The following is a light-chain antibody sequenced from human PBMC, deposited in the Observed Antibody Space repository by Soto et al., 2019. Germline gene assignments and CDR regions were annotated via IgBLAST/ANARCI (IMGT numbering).Light chain of an antibody. Sequence: DIQLTQSPSFLSASVGDRVTVTCRASQGIINFLNWYQHKRGEAPILLIYGASNLQNGVPSRFSGSGSGADSTLTISSLQPEDFATYYCQQSFSTPPTFGQGTKVDIK. CDR3: QQSFSTPPT. V-gene: IGKV1-39*01. CDR1: QGIINF. J-gene: IGKJ1*01. CDR2: GAS.